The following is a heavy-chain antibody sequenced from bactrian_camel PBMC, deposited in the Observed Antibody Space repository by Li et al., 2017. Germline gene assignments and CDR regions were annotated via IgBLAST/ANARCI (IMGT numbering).Heavy chain of an antibody. V-gene: IGHV3S2*01. CDR2: IYEDGSNV. CDR1: GFAFAKSP. J-gene: IGHJ7*01. Sequence: VQLVESGGGLVQPGGSLRLSCAASGFAFAKSPMAWVRQVPGKGLEWVSTIYEDGSNVYYADSAKGRFTISQDTAKSTVYLQMNRLKAENTAMYYCAADEDPYGASWTTAWITGAKEPRSPSP. D-gene: IGHD3*01.